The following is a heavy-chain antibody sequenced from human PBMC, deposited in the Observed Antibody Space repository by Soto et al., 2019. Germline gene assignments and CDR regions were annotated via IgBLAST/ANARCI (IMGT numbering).Heavy chain of an antibody. D-gene: IGHD3-16*02. V-gene: IGHV1-69*01. CDR1: GGTFSRYS. CDR3: GLPYDDGYTSNLGYDYALDV. CDR2: IVPIFGTT. J-gene: IGHJ6*02. Sequence: QGQLVQSGAEVKKPGSSVKVSCKISGGTFSRYSISWVRQAPGQGLEWKGGIVPIFGTTNYAQKFQGRATVATVEPATMAHRELSKRRAEGSAVYYCGLPYDDGYTSNLGYDYALDVWGQGTAPTASS.